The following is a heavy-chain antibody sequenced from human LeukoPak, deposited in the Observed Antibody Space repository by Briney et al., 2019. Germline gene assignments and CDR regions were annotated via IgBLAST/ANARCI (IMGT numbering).Heavy chain of an antibody. CDR1: GGSFSGYY. J-gene: IGHJ4*02. V-gene: IGHV4-34*01. CDR3: ARAYDYVWGSYRYPYYYFDY. CDR2: INHSGST. Sequence: SETLSLTCAVYGGSFSGYYWSWIRQPPGKGLEWIGQINHSGSTNYNPSLKSRVTISVDTSKNQFSLKLSSVTAADTAVYYCARAYDYVWGSYRYPYYYFDYWGQGTLVTVSS. D-gene: IGHD3-16*02.